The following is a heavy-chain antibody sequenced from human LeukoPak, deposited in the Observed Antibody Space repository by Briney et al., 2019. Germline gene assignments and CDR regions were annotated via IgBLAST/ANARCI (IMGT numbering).Heavy chain of an antibody. V-gene: IGHV1-18*01. J-gene: IGHJ4*02. D-gene: IGHD6-6*01. Sequence: ASVKVSCKASGYTFTSYGISWVRQAPGQGLEWMGWISAYNGNTDYAQKLQGRVTMTTDTSTSTAYMELRSLRSDDTAVYYCGRDPGGGIAARPFDYWGQGTLVTVSS. CDR2: ISAYNGNT. CDR3: GRDPGGGIAARPFDY. CDR1: GYTFTSYG.